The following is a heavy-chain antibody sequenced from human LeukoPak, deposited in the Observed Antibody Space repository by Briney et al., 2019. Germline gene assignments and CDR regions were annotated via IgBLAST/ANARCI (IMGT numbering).Heavy chain of an antibody. V-gene: IGHV4-38-2*02. Sequence: SETLSLTCTVSGYSISSGYYWGWIRQPPGKGLEWIGSIYHSGSTYYNPSLKSRVTISVDTSKNQFSLKLSSVTAADTAVYYCARVGQYYGSGSYSSPYNWFDPWGQGTLVTVSS. D-gene: IGHD3-10*01. CDR2: IYHSGST. CDR3: ARVGQYYGSGSYSSPYNWFDP. CDR1: GYSISSGYY. J-gene: IGHJ5*02.